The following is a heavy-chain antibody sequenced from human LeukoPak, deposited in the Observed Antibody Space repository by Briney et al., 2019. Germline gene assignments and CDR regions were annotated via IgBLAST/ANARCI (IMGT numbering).Heavy chain of an antibody. D-gene: IGHD1-26*01. CDR2: IKQDGSEK. Sequence: GRSLRLSCAASGFTFTTYWMRWVRQAPGKGLEWVASIKQDGSEKYYVYSVKGRFTISRDEAKNSLYLQMNSLRAEDTAVYYCARGGAPHAFDIWGQGTMVTVSS. V-gene: IGHV3-7*04. J-gene: IGHJ3*02. CDR1: GFTFTTYW. CDR3: ARGGAPHAFDI.